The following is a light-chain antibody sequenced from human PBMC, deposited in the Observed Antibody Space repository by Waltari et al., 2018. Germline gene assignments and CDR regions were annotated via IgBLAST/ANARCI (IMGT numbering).Light chain of an antibody. V-gene: IGKV3-11*01. CDR1: QSVGDS. CDR2: DAS. Sequence: EIVLTQSPVTLSLSPGEGATLSCKTSQSVGDSLAWYQQRPGQAPRLLIYDASLRAAGIPARFSGSGAGTVFTLTISSLESEDSAVYFCQQRNSWPLTFGPGTTV. CDR3: QQRNSWPLT. J-gene: IGKJ3*01.